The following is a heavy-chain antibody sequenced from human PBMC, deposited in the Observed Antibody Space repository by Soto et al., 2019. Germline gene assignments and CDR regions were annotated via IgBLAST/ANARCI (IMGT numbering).Heavy chain of an antibody. CDR2: VSYDGSNK. J-gene: IGHJ4*02. Sequence: QVQLVQSGGGVVQPGRSLTLSCAASGVTFNTYAMHWVRQAPGKGLEWVAIVSYDGSNKYYSDSVKGRFTIYRDNSQTTRNLQMNGVRAEDTAVYYCAKDRGRNCIGARGYLFASWGQGTLVTVSS. V-gene: IGHV3-30*18. CDR1: GVTFNTYA. D-gene: IGHD2-15*01. CDR3: AKDRGRNCIGARGYLFAS.